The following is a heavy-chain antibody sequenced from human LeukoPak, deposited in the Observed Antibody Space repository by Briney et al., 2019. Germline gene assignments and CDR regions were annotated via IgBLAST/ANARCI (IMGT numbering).Heavy chain of an antibody. Sequence: GGSLRLSCAASRFTFSSYSMHWVRQAPGKGLEWVSSISGGSSYIYYADSVKGRFTISRDNAKNSLYLQMNSLSAEDTAVYYCARASANYGILTDYYHYSGLDVWGQGTTVTVSS. V-gene: IGHV3-21*01. CDR2: ISGGSSYI. D-gene: IGHD3-9*01. CDR1: RFTFSSYS. CDR3: ARASANYGILTDYYHYSGLDV. J-gene: IGHJ6*02.